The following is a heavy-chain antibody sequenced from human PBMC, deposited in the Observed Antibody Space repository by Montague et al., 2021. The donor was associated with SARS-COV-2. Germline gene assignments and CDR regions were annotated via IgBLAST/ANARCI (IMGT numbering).Heavy chain of an antibody. CDR3: ARDSFWSSYYTDYYGMDV. CDR2: IKQDGSEK. J-gene: IGHJ6*02. CDR1: GFTFSSYW. D-gene: IGHD3-3*01. Sequence: SLRLSCAASGFTFSSYWMSWVRQAPGKGLEWVANIKQDGSEKYYVDSVKGRFTISRDDAKNSLYPQMNSLRAEDTAVYYCARDSFWSSYYTDYYGMDVWCQGTTVTVSS. V-gene: IGHV3-7*01.